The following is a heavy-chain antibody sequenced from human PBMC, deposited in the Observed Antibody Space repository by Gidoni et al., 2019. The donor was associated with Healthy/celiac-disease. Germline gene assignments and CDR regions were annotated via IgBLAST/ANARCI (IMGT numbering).Heavy chain of an antibody. Sequence: QVQLVESGGGVVQPGRSLRLSCAASGFTFSSYGMHWVRQAPGKGLEWVAVIWYDGSNKYYADSVKGRFTISRDNSKNTLYLQMNSLRAEDTAVYYCARDGYQAWDGELLTYWGQGTLVTVSS. V-gene: IGHV3-33*01. CDR1: GFTFSSYG. J-gene: IGHJ4*02. D-gene: IGHD1-26*01. CDR3: ARDGYQAWDGELLTY. CDR2: IWYDGSNK.